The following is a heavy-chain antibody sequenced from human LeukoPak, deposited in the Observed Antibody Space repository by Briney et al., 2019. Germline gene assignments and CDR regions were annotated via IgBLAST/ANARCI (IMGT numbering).Heavy chain of an antibody. Sequence: GGSLRLSCAASGFTFSSYAMHWVRQSPGKGLEGVAVISYDGSNKYYVDSVQGRFTISRDNSKNTLYLQMISLRAEDTAVYYCARGPDGSWVPDKWFFDYFYYYMDVWGKGTTVTVSS. J-gene: IGHJ6*03. CDR2: ISYDGSNK. CDR3: ARGPDGSWVPDKWFFDYFYYYMDV. D-gene: IGHD2-2*01. V-gene: IGHV3-30*04. CDR1: GFTFSSYA.